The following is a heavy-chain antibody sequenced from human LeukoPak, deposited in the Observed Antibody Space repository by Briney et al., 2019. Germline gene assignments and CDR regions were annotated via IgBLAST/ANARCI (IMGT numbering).Heavy chain of an antibody. V-gene: IGHV1-8*01. CDR2: MNPNSGNT. CDR1: GYTFTSYD. Sequence: ASVKVSFKASGYTFTSYDINWVRQATGQGLEWMGWMNPNSGNTGYAQKFQGRVTMTRNTSISTAYMELSSLRSEDTAVYYCARGLGYCSGGSCYDAFDIWGQGTMVTVSS. CDR3: ARGLGYCSGGSCYDAFDI. D-gene: IGHD2-15*01. J-gene: IGHJ3*02.